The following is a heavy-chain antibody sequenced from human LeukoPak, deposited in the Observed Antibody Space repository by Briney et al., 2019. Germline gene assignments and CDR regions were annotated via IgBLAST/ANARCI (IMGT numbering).Heavy chain of an antibody. D-gene: IGHD3-10*01. CDR3: ARDDGSGSYNVVYYGMDV. J-gene: IGHJ6*04. Sequence: SVKVSCNASGGTFSTYAISWVRQAPGQGLEWMGGIIPIFGTANYAQKFQGRVTITADKSTSTAYMELSSLRSEDTAVYYCARDDGSGSYNVVYYGMDVWGKGTTVTVSS. CDR2: IIPIFGTA. CDR1: GGTFSTYA. V-gene: IGHV1-69*06.